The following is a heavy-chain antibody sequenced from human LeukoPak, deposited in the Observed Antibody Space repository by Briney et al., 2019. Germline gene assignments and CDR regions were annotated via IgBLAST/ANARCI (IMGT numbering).Heavy chain of an antibody. CDR3: ARGALKSDQWD. D-gene: IGHD1-26*01. CDR2: INHSGST. Sequence: SETLSLTCAVYGGSFSGYYWSWIRQPPGKGLEWIGEINHSGSTNYNPSLKSRVTISVDTSKNQFSLKLSSVTAADTAVYYCARGALKSDQWDWGQGTLVTVSS. V-gene: IGHV4-34*01. J-gene: IGHJ4*02. CDR1: GGSFSGYY.